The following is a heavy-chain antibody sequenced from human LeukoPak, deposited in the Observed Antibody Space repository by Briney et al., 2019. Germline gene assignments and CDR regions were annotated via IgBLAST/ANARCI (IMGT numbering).Heavy chain of an antibody. V-gene: IGHV4-39*07. Sequence: SETLSLTCTVSGGSISSGSYYWGWIRQPPGKGLEWIGSIFYSGSTYYNPSLKSRVTISVDTSKNQFSLKLSSVTAADTAVYYCARYPAASWDAFDIWGQGTMVTVSS. CDR3: ARYPAASWDAFDI. CDR1: GGSISSGSYY. CDR2: IFYSGST. D-gene: IGHD6-13*01. J-gene: IGHJ3*02.